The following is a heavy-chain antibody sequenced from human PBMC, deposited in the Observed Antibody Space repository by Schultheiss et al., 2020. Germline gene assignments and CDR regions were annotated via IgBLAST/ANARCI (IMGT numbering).Heavy chain of an antibody. Sequence: GESLKISCAASGFTFSSYSMNWVRQAPGKGLEWVSGISWNSGSIGYADSVKGRFTISRDNSKNTLYLQMNSLRAEDTAVYYCARADINYAAPFDYWGQGTLVTVSS. V-gene: IGHV3-48*01. CDR2: ISWNSGSI. CDR1: GFTFSSYS. J-gene: IGHJ4*02. D-gene: IGHD4-11*01. CDR3: ARADINYAAPFDY.